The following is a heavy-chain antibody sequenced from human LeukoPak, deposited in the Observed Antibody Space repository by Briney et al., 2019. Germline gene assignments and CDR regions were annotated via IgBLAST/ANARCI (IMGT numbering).Heavy chain of an antibody. Sequence: PGRSLRLSCAASGFTFSSYGMHWVRQAPGKGLEWVAVISYDGSNKYYADSVKGRFTISRDNSENTLYLQMNSLRAEDTAVYYCAKDASSSWRKKYYYYYGMDVWGQGTTVTVSS. D-gene: IGHD6-13*01. CDR2: ISYDGSNK. V-gene: IGHV3-30*18. CDR1: GFTFSSYG. CDR3: AKDASSSWRKKYYYYYGMDV. J-gene: IGHJ6*02.